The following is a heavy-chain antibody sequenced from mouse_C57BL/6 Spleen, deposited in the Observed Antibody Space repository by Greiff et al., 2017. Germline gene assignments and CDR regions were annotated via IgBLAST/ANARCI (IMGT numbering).Heavy chain of an antibody. D-gene: IGHD1-1*02. V-gene: IGHV5-12*01. CDR3: ARQGGKAMDY. CDR1: GFTFSDYY. J-gene: IGHJ4*01. Sequence: EVKLVESGGGLVQPGGSLKLSCAASGFTFSDYYMYWVRQTPEKRLEWVAYISNGGGSPYYPDTVKGRFTISRDNAKNTLYLQRSRLKSEDTAMYYCARQGGKAMDYWGQGTSVTVSS. CDR2: ISNGGGSP.